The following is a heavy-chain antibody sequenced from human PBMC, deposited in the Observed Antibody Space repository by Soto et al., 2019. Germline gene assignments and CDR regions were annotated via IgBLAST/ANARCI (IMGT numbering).Heavy chain of an antibody. CDR3: ARMDSNSFRFANYYYGMAV. Sequence: PGGSPRLSCAASGFTFSSYSMNWVRQGPGKGLEWVSYISSSSNTIYYADSVKGRFSISRDNAKSSLYLQMNRLRDEDTAVYYCARMDSNSFRFANYYYGMAVWGQGTTVTVSS. D-gene: IGHD6-6*01. V-gene: IGHV3-48*02. J-gene: IGHJ6*02. CDR1: GFTFSSYS. CDR2: ISSSSNTI.